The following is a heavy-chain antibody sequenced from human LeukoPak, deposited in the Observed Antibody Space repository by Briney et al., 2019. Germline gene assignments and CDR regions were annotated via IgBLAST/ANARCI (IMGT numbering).Heavy chain of an antibody. D-gene: IGHD3-10*01. J-gene: IGHJ4*02. CDR2: IKQDGSEK. V-gene: IGHV3-7*01. Sequence: GGSLRLSCAASGFTFSSHWMSWVRQAPGKGLEGVANIKQDGSEKYYVDSVKGRFTISRDNAKNSLYLQMNSLRAEDTAVYYCARDTHPYGYWGQGTLVTVSS. CDR3: ARDTHPYGY. CDR1: GFTFSSHW.